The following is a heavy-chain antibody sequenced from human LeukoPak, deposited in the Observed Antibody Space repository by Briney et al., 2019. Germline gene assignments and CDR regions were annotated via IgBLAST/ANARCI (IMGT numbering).Heavy chain of an antibody. CDR3: ATGGGGFDY. Sequence: GASVKVSCKASGYTFTSYDINWVRQVTGQGLEWMGGFDPEDGETIYAQKFQGRVTMTEDTSTDTAYMELSSLRSEDTAVYYCATGGGGFDYWGQGTLVTVSS. CDR1: GYTFTSYD. CDR2: FDPEDGET. J-gene: IGHJ4*02. V-gene: IGHV1-24*01. D-gene: IGHD3-16*01.